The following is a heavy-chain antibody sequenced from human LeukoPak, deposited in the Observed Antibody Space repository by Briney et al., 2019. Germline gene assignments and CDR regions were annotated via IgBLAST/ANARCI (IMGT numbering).Heavy chain of an antibody. Sequence: GGSLRLSCAASGFTFSNYSMGWVRQAPGKGLECVASIGLDGAQKDFADSVKGRFTLDIATAKNSLFLGMNRMRVEQTAMSYRVIWRGLLLLFDCWGEGNLDTLSS. CDR3: VIWRGLLLLFDC. V-gene: IGHV3-7*01. J-gene: IGHJ4*02. CDR2: IGLDGAQK. D-gene: IGHD5-24*01. CDR1: GFTFSNYS.